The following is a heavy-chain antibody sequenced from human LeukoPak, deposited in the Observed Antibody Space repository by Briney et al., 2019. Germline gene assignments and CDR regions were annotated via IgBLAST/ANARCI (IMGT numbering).Heavy chain of an antibody. Sequence: SVKVSCKASGFTFTSSAMQWVRQARGQRLEWIGWIVVGSGNTNYAQKFQERVTITRDMSTSTAYMELSSLRSEDTAVYYCAADRVTTAAADVYYYYMDVWGKGTTVTVSS. CDR3: AADRVTTAAADVYYYYMDV. D-gene: IGHD6-13*01. V-gene: IGHV1-58*02. CDR1: GFTFTSSA. CDR2: IVVGSGNT. J-gene: IGHJ6*03.